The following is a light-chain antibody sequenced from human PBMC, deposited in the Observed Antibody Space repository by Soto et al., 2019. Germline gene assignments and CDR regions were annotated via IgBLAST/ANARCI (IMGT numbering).Light chain of an antibody. CDR1: QDSTKY. V-gene: IGKV1-27*01. J-gene: IGKJ4*01. CDR2: DAS. Sequence: IQLTQSPSSLSASVGDRVTITCRASQDSTKYLAWYQQKPGKAPNLLIYDASTLQAGVPSRFSGSGSGTDFTLTISSLQPEDVAAYYCQKYNSAPLTFGGGTKVDI. CDR3: QKYNSAPLT.